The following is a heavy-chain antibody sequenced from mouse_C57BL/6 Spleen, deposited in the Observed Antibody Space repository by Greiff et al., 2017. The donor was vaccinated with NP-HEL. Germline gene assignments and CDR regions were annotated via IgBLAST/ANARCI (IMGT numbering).Heavy chain of an antibody. D-gene: IGHD2-5*01. CDR2: IYPGDGDT. CDR3: ARGGYSNYGFAY. Sequence: QVQLKESGPELVKPGASVKISCKASGYAFSSSWMNWVKQRPGKGFEWIGRIYPGDGDTNYNGKFKGKATLTADKSSSTAYMQLSSLTSEDSAVYFCARGGYSNYGFAYWGQGTLVTVSA. V-gene: IGHV1-82*01. CDR1: GYAFSSSW. J-gene: IGHJ3*01.